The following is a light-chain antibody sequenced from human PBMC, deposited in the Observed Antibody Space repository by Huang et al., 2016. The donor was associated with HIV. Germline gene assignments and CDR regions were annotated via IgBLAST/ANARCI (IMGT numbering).Light chain of an antibody. J-gene: IGKJ1*01. CDR3: QQYGSSPPWT. CDR2: GAS. V-gene: IGKV3-20*01. Sequence: EIVLTQSPGTLSLSPGERATLSCRASPSVSSSYLAWYQQKPGQAPRLLIYGASRRATGIQDRFSGSGSGTDFTITISRLEPEDFAVYYCQQYGSSPPWTFGQGTKVEIK. CDR1: PSVSSSY.